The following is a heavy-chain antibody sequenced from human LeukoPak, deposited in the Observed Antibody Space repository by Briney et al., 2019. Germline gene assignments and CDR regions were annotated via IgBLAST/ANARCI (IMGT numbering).Heavy chain of an antibody. CDR3: AMERGWLGERYFDY. Sequence: PSETLSLTCTFSGGSISSGGYYWSWIRQHPGKGLEWIGYIYYSGSTYYNPSLKSRVTISVDTSKNQFSLKLSSVTAADTAVYYCAMERGWLGERYFDYWGQGTLVTVSS. V-gene: IGHV4-31*03. J-gene: IGHJ4*02. D-gene: IGHD3-10*01. CDR1: GGSISSGGYY. CDR2: IYYSGST.